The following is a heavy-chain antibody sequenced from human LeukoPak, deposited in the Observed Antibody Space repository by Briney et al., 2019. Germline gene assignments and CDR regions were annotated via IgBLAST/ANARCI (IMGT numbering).Heavy chain of an antibody. Sequence: SETLSLTCSVSGGSISSGDYYWSWIRQHPGKGLEWIGYIYYSGSTYYNPSLKSRVTISVDTSKNQFSLKLSSVTAADTAVYYCARQGFVVVPAAIGAFDIWGQGTMVTVSS. CDR2: IYYSGST. CDR1: GGSISSGDYY. J-gene: IGHJ3*02. CDR3: ARQGFVVVPAAIGAFDI. D-gene: IGHD2-2*02. V-gene: IGHV4-31*03.